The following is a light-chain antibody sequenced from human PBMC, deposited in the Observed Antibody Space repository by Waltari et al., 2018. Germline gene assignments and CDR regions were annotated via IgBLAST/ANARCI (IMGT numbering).Light chain of an antibody. CDR2: GAS. Sequence: GEGAPLSCRASQSVGRSLAWYQQKPGHAPRLLIYGASNRATGIPDRFSGSGSGTDFSLTISRLELEDFAVYYCQHYVRLPATFGQGTKVEIK. CDR3: QHYVRLPAT. CDR1: QSVGRS. J-gene: IGKJ1*01. V-gene: IGKV3-20*01.